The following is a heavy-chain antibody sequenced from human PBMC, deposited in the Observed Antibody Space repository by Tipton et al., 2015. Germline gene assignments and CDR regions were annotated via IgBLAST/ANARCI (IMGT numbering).Heavy chain of an antibody. CDR2: ISGSGNRT. Sequence: SLRLSCGTSGFSFNTYAMAWVRQAPGKGLEWVSLISGSGNRTYYADAVKGRFTISRDNSKNTLYLQMNALRVEDTAIYFCARDPITMVSGFIKRGEDYFPMDVWGQGTAVTVSS. J-gene: IGHJ6*02. D-gene: IGHD3-10*01. CDR3: ARDPITMVSGFIKRGEDYFPMDV. V-gene: IGHV3-23*01. CDR1: GFSFNTYA.